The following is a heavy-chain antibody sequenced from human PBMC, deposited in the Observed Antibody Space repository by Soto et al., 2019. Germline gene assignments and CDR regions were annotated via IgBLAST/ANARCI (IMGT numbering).Heavy chain of an antibody. CDR3: RRDASRDSSARGWFDP. Sequence: GGSLGLACAGSGFTLWTHAMPWVWQAQGKGLEGVSTLNANGDSRDYADSGEGRFTISRDNAENSLDLQMNSLGAEDTAVYYCRRDASRDSSARGWFDPCGPGTLVTVCS. CDR2: LNANGDSR. D-gene: IGHD6-13*01. J-gene: IGHJ5*02. CDR1: GFTLWTHA. V-gene: IGHV3-23*01.